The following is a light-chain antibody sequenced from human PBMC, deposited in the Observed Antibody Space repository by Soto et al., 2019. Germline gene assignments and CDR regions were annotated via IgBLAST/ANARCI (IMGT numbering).Light chain of an antibody. CDR1: QSVSSD. CDR3: QHYYKWPPGYT. V-gene: IGKV3-15*01. J-gene: IGKJ2*01. Sequence: EIVMTQSPATLSVSPGERATLSCRASQSVSSDLAWYQQKPGQSPRLLVFGASTRATGVPARFSGSGSGTEFTLTISSLQSDDFAVYCCQHYYKWPPGYTFGQGTKLEIK. CDR2: GAS.